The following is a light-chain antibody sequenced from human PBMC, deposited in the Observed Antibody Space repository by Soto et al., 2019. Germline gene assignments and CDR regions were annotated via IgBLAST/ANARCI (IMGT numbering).Light chain of an antibody. J-gene: IGKJ3*01. CDR3: QKYNGAPPET. Sequence: DIQMTQSPSSLSATVGDRVTITCRASQDISNYLAWHQQKRGKVPKLLIYAASTLQPGVPSRFSGSGSGTDFTLTISSLQPEDVATYYCQKYNGAPPETFGPGTKVAIK. CDR2: AAS. CDR1: QDISNY. V-gene: IGKV1-27*01.